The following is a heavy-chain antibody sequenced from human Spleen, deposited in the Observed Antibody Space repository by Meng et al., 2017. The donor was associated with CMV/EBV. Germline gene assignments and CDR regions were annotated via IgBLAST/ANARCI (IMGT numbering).Heavy chain of an antibody. D-gene: IGHD2-2*01. J-gene: IGHJ5*02. V-gene: IGHV1-18*01. CDR2: ISAYNGNT. CDR3: ARGRGGDCSSTSIYYCKAGFDP. Sequence: ASVKVSCEASGYTFTSYGISWVRQDPGQGLEWMGWISAYNGNTNYAQKLQGRVTMTTDTSTSTAYMELRSLRTDDTAVYYCARGRGGDCSSTSIYYCKAGFDPWGQGTLVTVSS. CDR1: GYTFTSYG.